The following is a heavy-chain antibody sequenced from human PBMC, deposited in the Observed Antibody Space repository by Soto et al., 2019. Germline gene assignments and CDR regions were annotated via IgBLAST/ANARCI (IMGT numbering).Heavy chain of an antibody. J-gene: IGHJ6*02. CDR3: TTAYSSSWPRYYYYGMDV. Sequence: GGSLRLSCAASGFTFSNAWMNWVRQAPGKGLEWVGRIKSKTDGGTTDYAAPVKGRFTISRDDSKNTLYLQMNSLKTEDTAVYYCTTAYSSSWPRYYYYGMDVWGQGTTVTVSS. V-gene: IGHV3-15*07. CDR1: GFTFSNAW. CDR2: IKSKTDGGTT. D-gene: IGHD6-13*01.